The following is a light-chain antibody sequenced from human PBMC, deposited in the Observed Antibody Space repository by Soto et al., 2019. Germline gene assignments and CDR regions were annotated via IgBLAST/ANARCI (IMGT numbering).Light chain of an antibody. CDR3: QQYDNLPPLT. CDR1: QGISNY. Sequence: DIQMTQSPSSLSASVGDRVTITCQASQGISNYLNWYQQKPGKAPKLLIYDASNLETGVPSRFSGCGSGTDFTFTISSLQPEDIATYYCQQYDNLPPLTFGGGTKVEIK. J-gene: IGKJ4*01. V-gene: IGKV1-33*01. CDR2: DAS.